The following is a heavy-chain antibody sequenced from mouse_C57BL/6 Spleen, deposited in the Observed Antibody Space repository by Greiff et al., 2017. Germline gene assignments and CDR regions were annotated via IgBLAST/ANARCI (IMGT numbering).Heavy chain of an antibody. J-gene: IGHJ4*01. D-gene: IGHD3-2*02. CDR3: AREQLRLKDAMDY. CDR1: GYTFTDHT. Sequence: VQLQQSDAELVKPGASVKISCKVSGYTFTDHTIHWMKQRPEQGLEWIGYIYPRDGSTKYNEKFKGKATLTADKSSSTAYMQLNSLTSEDSAVYVCAREQLRLKDAMDYWGQGTSVTVSS. CDR2: IYPRDGST. V-gene: IGHV1-78*01.